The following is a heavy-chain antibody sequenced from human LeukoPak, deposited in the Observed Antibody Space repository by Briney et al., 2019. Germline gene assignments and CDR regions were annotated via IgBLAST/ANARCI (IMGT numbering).Heavy chain of an antibody. D-gene: IGHD5-18*01. CDR3: AKDKGWSIQLWLLDY. J-gene: IGHJ4*02. Sequence: GGSLRLSCAASGFTFSSYGMSWVRQAPGKGLEWVSAISGSGGSTYYADSVKGRFTISRDNSKNTLYLQMNSLRAEDTAVYYCAKDKGWSIQLWLLDYWGQGTLVTVSS. V-gene: IGHV3-23*01. CDR2: ISGSGGST. CDR1: GFTFSSYG.